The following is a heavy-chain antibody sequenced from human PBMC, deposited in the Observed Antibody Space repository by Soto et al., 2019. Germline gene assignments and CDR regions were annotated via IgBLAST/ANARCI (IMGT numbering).Heavy chain of an antibody. J-gene: IGHJ4*02. CDR3: ASNIAYCGGDCYSWFDY. D-gene: IGHD2-21*02. Sequence: GGSLRLSCAGSGLTFSNYWIHWVRQAPGQGLAWVSRISRDGGSTTYADSVKGRFTISVDTSKNQFSLKLSSVTAADTAVYYCASNIAYCGGDCYSWFDYWGQGTLVTVSS. V-gene: IGHV3-74*01. CDR1: GLTFSNYW. CDR2: ISRDGGST.